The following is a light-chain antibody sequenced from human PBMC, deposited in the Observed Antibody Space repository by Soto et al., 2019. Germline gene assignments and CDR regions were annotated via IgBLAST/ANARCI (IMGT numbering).Light chain of an antibody. CDR2: AAS. CDR1: QYIGRY. V-gene: IGKV1-39*01. Sequence: DIEMTQSPSSLSASVGDRVTITCRAGQYIGRYLNWYQQKPGKAPKLLIYAASSLPSGVPSRFSGSGSGTDFTLTISSLQPEDFATYSCQHTSRPPLTFGGGTKVEIK. CDR3: QHTSRPPLT. J-gene: IGKJ4*01.